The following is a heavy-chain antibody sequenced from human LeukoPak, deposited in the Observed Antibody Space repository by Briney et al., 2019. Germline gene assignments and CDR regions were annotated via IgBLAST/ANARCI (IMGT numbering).Heavy chain of an antibody. CDR2: VSAYNGNT. D-gene: IGHD4-11*01. Sequence: ASVKVSCKASGYTFTSYGISWVRQAPGQGLEWMGWVSAYNGNTNYAQKLQGRVTMTTDTSTSTAYMELRSLRSDDTAVYYCARDRRATAKYYYYYGMDVWGQGTTVTVSS. J-gene: IGHJ6*02. CDR1: GYTFTSYG. V-gene: IGHV1-18*01. CDR3: ARDRRATAKYYYYYGMDV.